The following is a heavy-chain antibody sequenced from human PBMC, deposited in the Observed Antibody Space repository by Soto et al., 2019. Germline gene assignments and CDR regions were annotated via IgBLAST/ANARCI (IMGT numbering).Heavy chain of an antibody. V-gene: IGHV4-59*01. Sequence: SETLSLTCTVSGGSISVYYRNWIRQSPGKGLEWIGYISYSGTTKYNPSLKSRVTISVDTSKNQFSLKLSSVTAADTAVYYCARSRRNYFDPWGQGTLVTVSS. CDR3: ARSRRNYFDP. J-gene: IGHJ5*02. CDR2: ISYSGTT. CDR1: GGSISVYY.